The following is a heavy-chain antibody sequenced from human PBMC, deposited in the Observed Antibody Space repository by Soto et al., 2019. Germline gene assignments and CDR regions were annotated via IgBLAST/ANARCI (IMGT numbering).Heavy chain of an antibody. CDR3: ARQSLVASRSRLAWFDP. CDR1: GGSLSTSSSY. D-gene: IGHD3-16*01. V-gene: IGHV4-39*01. CDR2: IHYTGTT. Sequence: SETLSLTCTVSGGSLSTSSSYWGWVRQPPGEGLQWIGSIHYTGTTYYNASLNSRVTIAVDTSNNQFSLKLTSVTAADTVTYYCARQSLVASRSRLAWFDPWGQGTRVTVS. J-gene: IGHJ5*02.